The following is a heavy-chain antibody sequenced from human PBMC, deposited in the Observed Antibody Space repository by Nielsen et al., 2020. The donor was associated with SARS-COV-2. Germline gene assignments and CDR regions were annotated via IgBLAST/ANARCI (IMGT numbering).Heavy chain of an antibody. J-gene: IGHJ4*02. CDR2: IDWDADK. CDR3: ARTRSNMAAGPLDY. V-gene: IGHV2-70*16. D-gene: IGHD6-13*01. Sequence: LRLSCTVSGGSISSYYWSWIRQPPGKALEWLSRIDWDADKFYSTSLKTRLTISKDTSKNQVVLTMTNMDPVDTATYYCARTRSNMAAGPLDYWGQGTLVTVSS. CDR1: GGSISSYYW.